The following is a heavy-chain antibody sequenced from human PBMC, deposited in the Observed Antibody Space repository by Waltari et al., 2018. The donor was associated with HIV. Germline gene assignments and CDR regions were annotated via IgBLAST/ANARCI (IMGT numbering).Heavy chain of an antibody. CDR2: TCDRCKWYN. Sequence: QVQLQQSGPGLVKPSQTLSLTCAISGDSVSRNSAAWNWIRQSPSRGLEWLGRTCDRCKWYNDYAGSVKSRITINTYTSQSQFSLQLNSVTPEDSGVYYWARTPYSSSWFLIDYWGQGTLVTVSA. CDR3: ARTPYSSSWFLIDY. J-gene: IGHJ4*02. D-gene: IGHD6-13*01. CDR1: GDSVSRNSAA. V-gene: IGHV6-1*01.